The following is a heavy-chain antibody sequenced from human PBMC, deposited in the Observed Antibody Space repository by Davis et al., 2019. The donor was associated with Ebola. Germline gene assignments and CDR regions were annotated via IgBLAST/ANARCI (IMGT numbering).Heavy chain of an antibody. Sequence: PGGSLRLSCKGSGYSFTRHWIGWVRQMPGKGLEWVGIIYPSDSDSRYSPSFQGQVTISADRSISTAYLQWNSLKASDTAMYYCARPGRQRLAHWYFDLWGRGTLVTVSS. CDR2: IYPSDSDS. CDR1: GYSFTRHW. J-gene: IGHJ2*01. CDR3: ARPGRQRLAHWYFDL. V-gene: IGHV5-51*01. D-gene: IGHD1-1*01.